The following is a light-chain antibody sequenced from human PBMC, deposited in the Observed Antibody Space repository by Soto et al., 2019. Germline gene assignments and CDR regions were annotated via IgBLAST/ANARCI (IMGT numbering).Light chain of an antibody. CDR1: QSVGTY. V-gene: IGKV3-11*01. CDR3: LQRSHWLALT. J-gene: IGKJ4*01. Sequence: EIVLTQSPATLSLSPGEGAVLSCRASQSVGTYLAWFQQKPGQAPRLLIYDASNRVTGVPARFSGSGSGTDFTLTISSLEPEDFAGYYCLQRSHWLALTFGGGTKVDIK. CDR2: DAS.